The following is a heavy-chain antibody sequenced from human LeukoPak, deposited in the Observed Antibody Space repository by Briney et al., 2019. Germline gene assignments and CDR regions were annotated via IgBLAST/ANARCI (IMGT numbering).Heavy chain of an antibody. CDR3: AVYPKEGGSSSDY. Sequence: GASVKVSCKASGFAFTSSAMQWVRQARGQRLEWIGWIVVGSGNTNYAQKFQERVTITRDMSTSTAYMELSSLRSEDTAVYYCAVYPKEGGSSSDYWGQGTLVTVSS. CDR2: IVVGSGNT. J-gene: IGHJ4*02. CDR1: GFAFTSSA. D-gene: IGHD1-26*01. V-gene: IGHV1-58*02.